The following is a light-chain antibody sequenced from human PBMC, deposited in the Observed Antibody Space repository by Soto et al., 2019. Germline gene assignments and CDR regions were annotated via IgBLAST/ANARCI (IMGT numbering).Light chain of an antibody. J-gene: IGKJ1*01. V-gene: IGKV3-15*01. CDR2: GAS. Sequence: EIEMTQSPATLSLSPGERATLYCWASQSVSSDLAWYQQKPGQAPRLLIYGASTRVTGVPARFSGSGSGTEFILIISSLQSEDFATYYCQQSYNTPRTFGQGTKVDIK. CDR1: QSVSSD. CDR3: QQSYNTPRT.